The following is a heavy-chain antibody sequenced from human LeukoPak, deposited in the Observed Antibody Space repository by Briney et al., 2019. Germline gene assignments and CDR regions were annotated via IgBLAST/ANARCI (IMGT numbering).Heavy chain of an antibody. Sequence: SQTLSLTCTVSGGSISSGSYYWSWIRQPAGKGLEWIGRIYTSGSTNYNPSLKSRVTISVDTSKNQFSLKLSSVTAADTAVYYCAREGSSGWFKNFDYWGQGTLVTVSS. CDR1: GGSISSGSYY. J-gene: IGHJ4*02. CDR3: AREGSSGWFKNFDY. CDR2: IYTSGST. D-gene: IGHD6-19*01. V-gene: IGHV4-61*02.